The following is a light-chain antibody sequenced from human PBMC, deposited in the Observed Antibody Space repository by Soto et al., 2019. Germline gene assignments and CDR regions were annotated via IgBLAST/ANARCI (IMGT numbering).Light chain of an antibody. CDR1: SSDVGSYNL. V-gene: IGLV2-23*01. Sequence: QSVLTQPASVSGSPGQSITISCTGTSSDVGSYNLVSWYQQHPGKAPKLMIYEDNKRPSGVSNRFSVSKSGYTASLTISGLQAEDEADYYCCSYALTSTYVFGSGTKVTVL. CDR3: CSYALTSTYV. J-gene: IGLJ1*01. CDR2: EDN.